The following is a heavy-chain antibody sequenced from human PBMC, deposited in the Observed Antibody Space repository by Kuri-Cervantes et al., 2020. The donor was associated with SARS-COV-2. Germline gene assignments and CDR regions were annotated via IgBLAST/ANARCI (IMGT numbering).Heavy chain of an antibody. V-gene: IGHV3-74*01. CDR3: AKDAAKRSGAAAGTNYFDN. CDR1: GFTFSSHW. D-gene: IGHD6-25*01. CDR2: INSDGRT. Sequence: ETLSLTCVASGFTFSSHWMHWVRQAPGKGLVWVSRINSDGRTSYADSVKGRFTISRDNSKNTLYLQMNSLRAEDTAVYYCAKDAAKRSGAAAGTNYFDNWGQGTLVTVSS. J-gene: IGHJ4*02.